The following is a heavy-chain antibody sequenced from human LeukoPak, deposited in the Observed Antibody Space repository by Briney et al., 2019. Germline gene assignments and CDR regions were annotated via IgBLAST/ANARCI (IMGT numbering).Heavy chain of an antibody. CDR1: GFTFSSYG. Sequence: TGGSLRLSCAASGFTFSSYGMSWVRQAPGKGLEWVSAISGSGGSTYYADSVKGRFTISRDNSKNTLYLQMNSLRAEDTAVYYCAKDGATRPTGYYYYYYMDVWGKGTTVTISS. V-gene: IGHV3-23*01. CDR2: ISGSGGST. CDR3: AKDGATRPTGYYYYYYMDV. D-gene: IGHD5-12*01. J-gene: IGHJ6*03.